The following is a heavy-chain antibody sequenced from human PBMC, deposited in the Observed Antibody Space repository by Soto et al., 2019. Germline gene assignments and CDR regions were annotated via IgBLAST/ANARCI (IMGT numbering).Heavy chain of an antibody. CDR2: INHSGST. CDR3: ARERAGQYSNYDY. Sequence: SDTLSLTCAVSGDSIGSNVWWSWIRQPPGKGLEWIGEINHSGSTNYNPSLKSRVTISVYTSKNQFSLKLSSVTAADTAVYYCARERAGQYSNYDYWGQGTLVTVSS. V-gene: IGHV4-4*02. J-gene: IGHJ4*02. CDR1: GDSIGSNVW. D-gene: IGHD4-4*01.